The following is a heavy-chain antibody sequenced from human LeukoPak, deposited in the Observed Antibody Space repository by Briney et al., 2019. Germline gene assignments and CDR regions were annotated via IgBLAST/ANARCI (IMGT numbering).Heavy chain of an antibody. D-gene: IGHD3-3*01. CDR2: IYHSGST. J-gene: IGHJ6*03. CDR1: GYSISSGYY. Sequence: SETLSLTCTVSGYSISSGYYWGWIRQPPGKGLEWIGSIYHSGSTYYSPSLQSRVTISVDTSKNQISLKVNSVTAADTAVYYCARHRNGFFYYYYMDVWGQGTTVTVSS. CDR3: ARHRNGFFYYYYMDV. V-gene: IGHV4-38-2*02.